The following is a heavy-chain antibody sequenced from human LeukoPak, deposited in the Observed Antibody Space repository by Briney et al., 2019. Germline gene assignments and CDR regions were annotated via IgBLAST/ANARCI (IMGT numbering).Heavy chain of an antibody. J-gene: IGHJ4*02. CDR2: IYPGGST. D-gene: IGHD1-26*01. Sequence: PSETLSLTCAVSGGSISSSNWWTWVRQPPGKGLEWIGEIYPGGSTNYHPSLNSRVTISLDKSKNHFSLEMTSVTAADTAVYYCASSIPVESTNPYFDYWGQGTLVTVSS. V-gene: IGHV4-4*02. CDR1: GGSISSSNW. CDR3: ASSIPVESTNPYFDY.